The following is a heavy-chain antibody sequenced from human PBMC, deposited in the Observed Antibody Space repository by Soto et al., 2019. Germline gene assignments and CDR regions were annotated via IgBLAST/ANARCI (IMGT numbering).Heavy chain of an antibody. CDR3: AGRMGNGVCCPVDDDYGMDV. Sequence: QVQLVQSGAEVKKPGSSVKVSCKASGGTFSSYAISWVRQAPGQGLEWMGGIIPIFGTANYAQKFQGRVTIPADESXXTXYXXLSSLRSEDPAVYYCAGRMGNGVCCPVDDDYGMDVWGQGTTVTVSS. J-gene: IGHJ6*02. V-gene: IGHV1-69*12. D-gene: IGHD2-8*01. CDR2: IIPIFGTA. CDR1: GGTFSSYA.